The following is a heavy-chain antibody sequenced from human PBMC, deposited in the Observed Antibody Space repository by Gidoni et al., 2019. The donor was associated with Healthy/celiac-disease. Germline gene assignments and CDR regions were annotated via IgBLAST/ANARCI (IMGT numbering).Heavy chain of an antibody. CDR3: TTDRLLWFGELLYNWFDP. CDR2: IKSQNEGGTT. D-gene: IGHD3-10*01. CDR1: GFTFSNAW. J-gene: IGHJ5*02. Sequence: EVQLVESGGGLVKPGGSLRLSCAASGFTFSNAWMRWVRQAPGKGLDWVGRIKSQNEGGTTDYAAPVKGRFTISRDDSKNTLYLQMTSLKTEDTAVYYCTTDRLLWFGELLYNWFDPCGQGTLVTVSS. V-gene: IGHV3-15*01.